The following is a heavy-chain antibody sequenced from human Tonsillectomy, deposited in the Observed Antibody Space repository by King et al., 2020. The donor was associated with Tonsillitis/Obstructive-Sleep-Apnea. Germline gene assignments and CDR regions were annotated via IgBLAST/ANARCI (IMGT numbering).Heavy chain of an antibody. J-gene: IGHJ4*02. V-gene: IGHV1-46*01. CDR3: ARDDVVGRYIDS. D-gene: IGHD1-14*01. CDR1: GYTFTKYY. CDR2: INPSTGVT. Sequence: VQLVESGAEVKTPGASVRVSCKASGYTFTKYYIHWVRQARGQGLEWMGIINPSTGVTTYAQRLQGRVTMTSDTSATTVYLELSSLRSEDMAVFYCARDDVVGRYIDSWGQGTLVTVSS.